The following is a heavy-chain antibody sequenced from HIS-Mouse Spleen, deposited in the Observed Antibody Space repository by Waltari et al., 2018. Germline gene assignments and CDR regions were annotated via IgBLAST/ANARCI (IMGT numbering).Heavy chain of an antibody. J-gene: IGHJ2*01. Sequence: QLQLQESGPGLVKPSETLSLTCNVSGGSISSSSYHWGWIRQPPGKGLEWIGSIYYSGSTYYNPSLKSRVTISVDTSKNQFSLKLSSVTAADTAVYYCAREIPYSSSWYDWYFDLWGRGTLVTVSS. CDR2: IYYSGST. V-gene: IGHV4-39*07. CDR1: GGSISSSSYH. CDR3: AREIPYSSSWYDWYFDL. D-gene: IGHD6-13*01.